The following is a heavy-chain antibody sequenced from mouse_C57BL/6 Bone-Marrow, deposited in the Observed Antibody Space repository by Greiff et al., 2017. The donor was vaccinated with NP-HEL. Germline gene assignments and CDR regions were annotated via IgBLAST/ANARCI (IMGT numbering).Heavy chain of an antibody. J-gene: IGHJ2*01. D-gene: IGHD2-1*01. CDR2: ISYDGSN. Sequence: DVKLQESGPGLVKPSQSLSLTCSVTGYSITSGYYWNWIRQFPGNKLEWMGYISYDGSNNYNPSLKNRISITRDTSKNQFFLKLNSVTTEDTATYYCARDPLYWGLNYFDYWGQGTTLTVSS. CDR3: ARDPLYWGLNYFDY. CDR1: GYSITSGYY. V-gene: IGHV3-6*01.